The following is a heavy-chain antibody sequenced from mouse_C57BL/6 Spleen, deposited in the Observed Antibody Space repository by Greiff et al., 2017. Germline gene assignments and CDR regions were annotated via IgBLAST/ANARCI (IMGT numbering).Heavy chain of an antibody. CDR3: ARDSSGYSYYFDY. D-gene: IGHD3-2*02. V-gene: IGHV1-42*01. CDR1: GYSFTGYY. CDR2: INPSTGGT. Sequence: IQLQQSGPELVKPGASVKISCKASGYSFTGYYMNWVKQSPEKSLEWIGEINPSTGGTTYNQKFKAKATLTVDKSSSTAYMQLKSLTSEDSAVYYCARDSSGYSYYFDYWGQGTTLTVSS. J-gene: IGHJ2*01.